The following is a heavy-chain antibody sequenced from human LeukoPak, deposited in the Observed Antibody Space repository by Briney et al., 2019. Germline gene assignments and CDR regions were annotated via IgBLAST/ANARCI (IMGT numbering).Heavy chain of an antibody. J-gene: IGHJ4*02. CDR2: IKSQTDGGTT. Sequence: GGSLRLSCAASGFTFSKAWMSWVRQAPGKGLEWVGRIKSQTDGGTTNYAAPVKGRFSISRDDSKNTLYLQMNSLKTEDTAVYYCTTVYPGLWGQGTLVTVSS. CDR3: TTVYPGL. CDR1: GFTFSKAW. V-gene: IGHV3-15*01. D-gene: IGHD2/OR15-2a*01.